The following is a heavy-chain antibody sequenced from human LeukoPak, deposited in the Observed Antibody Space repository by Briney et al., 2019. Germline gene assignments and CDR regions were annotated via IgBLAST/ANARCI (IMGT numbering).Heavy chain of an antibody. D-gene: IGHD3-16*01. CDR1: GFTFITYS. J-gene: IGHJ3*02. Sequence: GGSLRLSCATSGFTFITYSMNWVRQAPGKGLEWISSISGTSGTIYSADSVKGRFTISRDNSKNSLYLQMNSLRAEDPAVYYCSRNTLTLIRVFMMAGAFDISGERTVVTLSS. CDR3: SRNTLTLIRVFMMAGAFDI. CDR2: ISGTSGTI. V-gene: IGHV3-48*01.